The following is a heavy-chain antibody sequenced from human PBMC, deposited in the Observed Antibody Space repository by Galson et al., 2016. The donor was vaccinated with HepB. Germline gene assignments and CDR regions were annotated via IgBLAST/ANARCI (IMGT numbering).Heavy chain of an antibody. CDR1: GFTFSTFG. Sequence: SLRLSCAASGFTFSTFGMHWVRQAPGKGLEWVALIYYDGSNKYYADSVKGRFTISRDNSYNTLYLQMNSPRAEDTAVYYCARGRWIMDVWGQGTTVTVSS. CDR3: ARGRWIMDV. V-gene: IGHV3-33*01. D-gene: IGHD5-12*01. CDR2: IYYDGSNK. J-gene: IGHJ6*02.